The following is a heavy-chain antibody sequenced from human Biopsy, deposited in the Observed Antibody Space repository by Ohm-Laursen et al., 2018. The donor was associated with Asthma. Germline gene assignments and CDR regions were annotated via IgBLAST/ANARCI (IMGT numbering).Heavy chain of an antibody. CDR3: ARKAGSCISRTCYSLDF. D-gene: IGHD2-2*01. Sequence: SSVRVSCKSLGGTFNTYVIGWVRQAPGQGLEWMGGINSVFGTTTYPQKFQDRVTITADDSTSTVYMELSSLRFEDTAVYYCARKAGSCISRTCYSLDFWGQGTLVTVSS. V-gene: IGHV1-69*01. CDR1: GGTFNTYV. J-gene: IGHJ4*02. CDR2: INSVFGTT.